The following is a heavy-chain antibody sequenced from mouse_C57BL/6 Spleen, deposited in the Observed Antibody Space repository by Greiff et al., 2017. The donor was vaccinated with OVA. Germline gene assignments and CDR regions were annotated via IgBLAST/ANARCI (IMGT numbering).Heavy chain of an antibody. D-gene: IGHD1-1*01. CDR1: GYAFSSSW. V-gene: IGHV1-82*01. Sequence: VQLQQSGPELVKPGASVKISCKASGYAFSSSWMNWVKQRPGKGLEWIGRIYPGDGDTNYNGKFKGKATLTADHSSSTADMHLSSLTSEDSAVDFCARDLCGSSYGGAYWGQGTLVTVSA. J-gene: IGHJ3*01. CDR2: IYPGDGDT. CDR3: ARDLCGSSYGGAY.